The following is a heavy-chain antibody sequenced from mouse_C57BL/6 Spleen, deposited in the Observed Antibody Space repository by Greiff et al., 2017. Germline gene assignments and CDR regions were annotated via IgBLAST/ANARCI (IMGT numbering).Heavy chain of an antibody. J-gene: IGHJ4*01. CDR3: VRGSYYALDY. Sequence: EVKLVESGGGLVQPKGSLKLSCAASGFTFNTYAMHWVRQAPGKGLEWVARIRSKSSNYATYYADSVKTRVTISRDDSQSMLNLQMNNLKTEDTAMYCGVRGSYYALDYWGQGTSVTVSA. V-gene: IGHV10-3*01. CDR2: IRSKSSNYAT. CDR1: GFTFNTYA.